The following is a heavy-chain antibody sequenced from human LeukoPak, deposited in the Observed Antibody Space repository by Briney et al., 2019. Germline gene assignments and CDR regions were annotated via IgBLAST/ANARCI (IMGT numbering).Heavy chain of an antibody. CDR2: INWNGGST. V-gene: IGHV3-20*04. Sequence: GGSLRLSCAASGFTFDDYGMSWVSQAPGKGLEWVSGINWNGGSTGYADSVKGRFTISRDNAKNSLYLQMNSLRAEDTALYYCARVMITFGGVIVPFDYWGQGTLVTVSS. D-gene: IGHD3-16*02. CDR1: GFTFDDYG. J-gene: IGHJ4*02. CDR3: ARVMITFGGVIVPFDY.